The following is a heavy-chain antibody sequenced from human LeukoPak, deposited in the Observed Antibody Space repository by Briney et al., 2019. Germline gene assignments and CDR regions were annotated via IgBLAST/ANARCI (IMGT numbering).Heavy chain of an antibody. V-gene: IGHV1-18*01. CDR3: ACGSGSAPPDYYYYGMDV. CDR2: IGAYNGNT. Sequence: GASVKVSCKASGYTFTSYGISWVRQAPGQGLEWMGWIGAYNGNTNYAQKLQGRVTMTTDASTSTAYMELRSLRSDDTAVYYCACGSGSAPPDYYYYGMDVWGQGTTVTVSS. J-gene: IGHJ6*02. CDR1: GYTFTSYG. D-gene: IGHD1-26*01.